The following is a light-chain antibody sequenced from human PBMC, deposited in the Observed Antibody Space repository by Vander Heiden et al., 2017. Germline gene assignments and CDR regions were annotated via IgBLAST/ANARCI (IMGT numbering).Light chain of an antibody. V-gene: IGKV1-39*01. CDR1: QSISSY. CDR2: AAS. J-gene: IGKJ1*01. Sequence: DIQMTQSPLSLSASVGDRVIITCRASQSISSYLNWYQQKPGKAPKLLIYAASSLQSGVPSRFRGSGSGTDFTLTISRLQPEDFATYCCQQSDRTPQTFGQGTKVEIK. CDR3: QQSDRTPQT.